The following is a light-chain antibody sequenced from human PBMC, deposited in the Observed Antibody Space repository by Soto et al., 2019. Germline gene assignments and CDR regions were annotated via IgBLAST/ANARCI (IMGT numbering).Light chain of an antibody. J-gene: IGKJ5*01. CDR1: QSVSSSY. CDR2: GGS. Sequence: EIVLTQSTGTLSLSPGERATLSCRASQSVSSSYLAWYQQKPGQAPRLLIYGGSNRATGIRDRFSGSGSGTDFTITIIRLELEDSAVYYCQHYVHSPTITFGQGTRLEI. CDR3: QHYVHSPTIT. V-gene: IGKV3-20*01.